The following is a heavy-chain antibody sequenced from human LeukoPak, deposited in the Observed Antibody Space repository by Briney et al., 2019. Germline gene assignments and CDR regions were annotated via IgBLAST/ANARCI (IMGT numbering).Heavy chain of an antibody. CDR3: ARGGYYDNSGYYNY. Sequence: GGSLRLSCAASGFTFSSYWMSWVRQAPGKGLEWVANIKQDGSEKYYVDSVKGRFTISRDNAKSSLYLQMNSLRVEDTAVYYCARGGYYDNSGYYNYWGQGTLVTVYS. CDR1: GFTFSSYW. J-gene: IGHJ4*02. V-gene: IGHV3-7*04. D-gene: IGHD3-22*01. CDR2: IKQDGSEK.